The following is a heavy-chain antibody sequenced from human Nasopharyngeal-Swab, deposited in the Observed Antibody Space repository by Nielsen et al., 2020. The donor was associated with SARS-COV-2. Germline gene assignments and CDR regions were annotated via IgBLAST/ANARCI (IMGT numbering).Heavy chain of an antibody. CDR1: GFSLSTSGVG. CDR3: ARHDSSGWYFDY. V-gene: IGHV4-39*01. J-gene: IGHJ4*02. Sequence: SGPTPVTPTQTLTLTCTFSGFSLSTSGVGVGWIRQPPGKGLEWIGSIYYSGSTYYNPSLKSRVTISVDTSKNQFSLMLSSVTAADTAVYYCARHDSSGWYFDYWGQGTLVTVSS. CDR2: IYYSGST. D-gene: IGHD6-19*01.